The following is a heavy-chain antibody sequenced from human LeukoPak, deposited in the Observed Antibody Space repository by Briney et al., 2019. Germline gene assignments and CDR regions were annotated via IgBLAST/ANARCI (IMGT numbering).Heavy chain of an antibody. Sequence: ASVKVSCKASGFTFSSSAVQWVRQARGQRLEWIGWIVVGSGNTNYAQKFQERVTITRDMSTSTAYMELSSLRSEDTAVYYCAADPDFWSGYYSFDYWGQGTLVTVSS. J-gene: IGHJ4*02. CDR2: IVVGSGNT. D-gene: IGHD3-3*01. V-gene: IGHV1-58*01. CDR3: AADPDFWSGYYSFDY. CDR1: GFTFSSSA.